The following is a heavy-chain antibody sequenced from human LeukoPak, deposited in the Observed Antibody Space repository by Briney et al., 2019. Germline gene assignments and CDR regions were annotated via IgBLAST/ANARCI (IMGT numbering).Heavy chain of an antibody. CDR1: GGSISSSSYY. CDR2: IYYSGST. D-gene: IGHD2-2*01. Sequence: SETLSLTCTVSGGSISSSSYYWGWIRQPPGKGLEWIGSIYYSGSTYYNPSLKSRVTISVDTSKNQFSLKLSSVTAADTAVYYCARQELLYQLLNFDYGGQGTLVTVSS. J-gene: IGHJ4*02. V-gene: IGHV4-39*01. CDR3: ARQELLYQLLNFDY.